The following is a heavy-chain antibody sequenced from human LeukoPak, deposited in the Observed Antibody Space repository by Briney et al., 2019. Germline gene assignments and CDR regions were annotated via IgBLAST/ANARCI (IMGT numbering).Heavy chain of an antibody. D-gene: IGHD3-16*01. CDR2: MSYDGSNK. CDR1: GSTFSTYT. Sequence: PGESLRHSCAASGSTFSTYTIHWVRQAPGKGLEWVALMSYDGSNKYYADSVKGRFTISRDNSKNTLYLQMNSLRVEDTAVYYCAKTLLGAYYYYGLDVWGQGTTATVSS. V-gene: IGHV3-30-3*02. J-gene: IGHJ6*02. CDR3: AKTLLGAYYYYGLDV.